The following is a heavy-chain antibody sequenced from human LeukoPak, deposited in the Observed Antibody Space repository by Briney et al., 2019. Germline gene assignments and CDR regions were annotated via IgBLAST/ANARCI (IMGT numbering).Heavy chain of an antibody. Sequence: GGSLRLSCAASGFTFISFAMSWVRQAPGKGLEWVSTISRTGVATYYANSVKGRFTISRDNSKNTVYLQMNSLRAEDTAVYYCAREQWELPGLLAWGQGTLVTVSS. CDR3: AREQWELPGLLA. CDR1: GFTFISFA. J-gene: IGHJ5*02. CDR2: ISRTGVAT. V-gene: IGHV3-23*01. D-gene: IGHD1-26*01.